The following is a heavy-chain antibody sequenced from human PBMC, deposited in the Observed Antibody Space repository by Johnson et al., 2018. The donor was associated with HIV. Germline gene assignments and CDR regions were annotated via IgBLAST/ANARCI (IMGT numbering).Heavy chain of an antibody. V-gene: IGHV3-66*02. Sequence: VQLVESGGGVVQPGGSLRLSCAGSGISVTRNYMSWVRQAPGKGLEWVSLIYRGDNTKYADSVKGRFTISRDNSKNTLFLQMNSLRPEDTAVYYCAREGLWWGAFDIWGQGTMVTVSS. CDR2: IYRGDNT. J-gene: IGHJ3*02. CDR1: GISVTRNY. CDR3: AREGLWWGAFDI. D-gene: IGHD2-21*01.